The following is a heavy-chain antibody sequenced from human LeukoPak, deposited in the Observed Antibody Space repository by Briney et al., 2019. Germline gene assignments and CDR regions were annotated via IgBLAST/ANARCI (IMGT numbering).Heavy chain of an antibody. CDR2: ISAYNGNT. V-gene: IGHV1-18*01. CDR1: GYTFTSYG. J-gene: IGHJ4*02. Sequence: ASVKVSCKASGYTFTSYGISWVRQAPGQGLEWVGWISAYNGNTNYAQKLQGRVTMTTDTSTSTAYMELRSLRSDDTAVYYCARSSLNSGSYPGDYWGQGTLVTVSS. CDR3: ARSSLNSGSYPGDY. D-gene: IGHD1-26*01.